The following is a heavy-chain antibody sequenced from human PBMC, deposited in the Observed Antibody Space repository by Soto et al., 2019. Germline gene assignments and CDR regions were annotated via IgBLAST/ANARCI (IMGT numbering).Heavy chain of an antibody. CDR1: GFTFSNAW. Sequence: EVQVVESGGDLVKPGGSLRLSCAASGFTFSNAWMSWVRQAPGKGLEWVGRIKSKRDGGTTDYAAPVKGRFAISRDDSKNTLYLRMNSLKTEDTAVYYCTIDDPINKYWGQGTLVTVSS. J-gene: IGHJ4*02. CDR2: IKSKRDGGTT. CDR3: TIDDPINKY. V-gene: IGHV3-15*01.